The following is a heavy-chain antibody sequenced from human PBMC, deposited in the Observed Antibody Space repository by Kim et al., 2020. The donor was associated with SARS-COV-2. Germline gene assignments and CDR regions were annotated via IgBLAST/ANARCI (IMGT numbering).Heavy chain of an antibody. J-gene: IGHJ3*02. CDR1: GFTFSSYA. V-gene: IGHV3-23*01. CDR2: ISGSGGST. D-gene: IGHD3-9*01. Sequence: GGSLRLSCAASGFTFSSYAMSWVRQAPGKGLEWVSAISGSGGSTYYADSVKGRFTISRDNSKNTLYLQMNSLRAEDTAVYYCAKDRLVLRYFDWLANAFGIWGQGTMVTVSS. CDR3: AKDRLVLRYFDWLANAFGI.